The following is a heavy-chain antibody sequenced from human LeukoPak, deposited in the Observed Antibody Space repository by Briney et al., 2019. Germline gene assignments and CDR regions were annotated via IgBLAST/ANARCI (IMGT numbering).Heavy chain of an antibody. V-gene: IGHV3-21*01. CDR1: GFTFSSYT. Sequence: PGGSLRLSCAASGFTFSSYTINWVRQAPGKGLEWVSSISSSSLYRFYADSVRGRFTISRDNAKNSLYLQMTSLRAEDTAVYYCARGPSGYHNTGGQGTLVTVSS. CDR2: ISSSSLYR. D-gene: IGHD5-12*01. J-gene: IGHJ4*02. CDR3: ARGPSGYHNT.